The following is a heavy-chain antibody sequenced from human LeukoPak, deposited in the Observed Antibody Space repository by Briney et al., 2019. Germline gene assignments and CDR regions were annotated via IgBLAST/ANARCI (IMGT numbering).Heavy chain of an antibody. CDR1: GFTFSSYA. CDR3: AKLRLYSSGWYYFDY. Sequence: GGSLRLSCAASGFTFSSYAMSWVRQAPGKGLEWVSAISGSGDSTYYADSVKGRFTISRDNSKNTLYLQMNSLRAEDTAVYYCAKLRLYSSGWYYFDYWGQGTLVTVSS. D-gene: IGHD6-19*01. J-gene: IGHJ4*02. CDR2: ISGSGDST. V-gene: IGHV3-23*01.